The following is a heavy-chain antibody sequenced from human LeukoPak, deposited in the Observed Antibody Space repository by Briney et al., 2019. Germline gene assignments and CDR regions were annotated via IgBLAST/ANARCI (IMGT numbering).Heavy chain of an antibody. D-gene: IGHD5-18*01. CDR3: ARAIASYGDSAF. J-gene: IGHJ4*02. CDR2: ITSSSSAT. V-gene: IGHV3-48*04. CDR1: GFKFGSFS. Sequence: QPGGSLRLSCAASGFKFGSFSMGWVRQAPGKGLEWLSYITSSSSATYYADSLMGRFTISRDNAKNSLYLQINSLRVDYTAVYYCARAIASYGDSAFWGQGTLVSVSS.